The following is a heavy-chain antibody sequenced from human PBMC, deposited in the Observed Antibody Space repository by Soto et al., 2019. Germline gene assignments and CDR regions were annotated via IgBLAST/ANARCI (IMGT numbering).Heavy chain of an antibody. CDR2: ISSSSSTI. CDR1: GFTFSSYS. J-gene: IGHJ4*02. D-gene: IGHD1-26*01. Sequence: PGGSLRLSCSASGFTFSSYSMNWVRQAPGKGLEWVSYISSSSSTIYYADSVKGRFTISRDNAKNSLYLQMNSLRDEDTAVYYCARVTSYRYSGSYYWPPTRKTIDYWGQGTLVTVSS. CDR3: ARVTSYRYSGSYYWPPTRKTIDY. V-gene: IGHV3-48*02.